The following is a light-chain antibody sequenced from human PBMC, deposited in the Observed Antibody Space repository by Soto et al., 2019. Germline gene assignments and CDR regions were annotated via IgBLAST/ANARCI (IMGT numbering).Light chain of an antibody. CDR1: QSVSSN. J-gene: IGKJ1*01. V-gene: IGKV3-15*01. Sequence: EIEMTQSPATLSVSPGERATLSCRASQSVSSNLAWYQQKPGQAPRLLIYGASTRATGIPARFSGSGSGTEFTLTISSLQSEDFAVYYCQQYNNWPQTFGQGTKVEIK. CDR2: GAS. CDR3: QQYNNWPQT.